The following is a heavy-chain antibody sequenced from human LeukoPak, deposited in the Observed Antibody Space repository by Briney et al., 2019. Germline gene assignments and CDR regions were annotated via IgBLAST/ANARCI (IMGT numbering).Heavy chain of an antibody. CDR3: ARDFPGGGYSKNHYFDY. CDR1: GFTFSSYA. D-gene: IGHD5-12*01. Sequence: QTGGSLRLSCAASGFTFSSYAMHWVRQAPGKGLEWVAVISYDGSNKYYADSVKGRFTISRDNSKNTLYLQMNSLRAEDTAVYYWARDFPGGGYSKNHYFDYWGQGTLVTVSS. V-gene: IGHV3-30*04. CDR2: ISYDGSNK. J-gene: IGHJ4*02.